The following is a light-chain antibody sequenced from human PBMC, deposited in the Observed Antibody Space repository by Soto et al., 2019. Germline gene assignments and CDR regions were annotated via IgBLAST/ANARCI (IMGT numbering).Light chain of an antibody. J-gene: IGKJ3*01. CDR3: QQYGSSPFT. CDR1: QSVSSSY. V-gene: IGKV3-20*01. CDR2: GAS. Sequence: ESVLTQSPGTLSMSPGERATLSCRASQSVSSSYSAWYQQKPGQAPRLLIYGASRRATGIPDRFRGSGSGTHLTLTISRLEPEDFAVYYCQQYGSSPFTFGPGTKGDIK.